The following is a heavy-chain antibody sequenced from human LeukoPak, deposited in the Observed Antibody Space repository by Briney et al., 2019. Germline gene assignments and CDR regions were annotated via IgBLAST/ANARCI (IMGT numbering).Heavy chain of an antibody. CDR3: ARERYYDFWSGYSTDDY. Sequence: GGSLRLSCAASGFTFSSYSMNWVRQAPGKGLEWVSYISSSSSTIYYADSVKGRFTISRDNAKNSLYLQMNSLRAEDTAVYYCARERYYDFWSGYSTDDYWGQGTLVTVSS. CDR2: ISSSSSTI. D-gene: IGHD3-3*01. J-gene: IGHJ4*02. V-gene: IGHV3-48*01. CDR1: GFTFSSYS.